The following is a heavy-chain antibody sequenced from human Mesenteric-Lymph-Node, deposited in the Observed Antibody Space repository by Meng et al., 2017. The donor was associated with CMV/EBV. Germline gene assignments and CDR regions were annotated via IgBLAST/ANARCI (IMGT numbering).Heavy chain of an antibody. CDR2: IYPGDSDI. V-gene: IGHV5-51*01. CDR3: ARRGQQMGAMDV. J-gene: IGHJ6*02. Sequence: GESLKISCQGSGYSFTSYWIGWVRQMPGKGLEWMGIIYPGDSDIRYSPSFQGQVTISVDKSVSTAYLQWSSLKASDTAMYFCARRGQQMGAMDVWGQGTTVTVSS. CDR1: GYSFTSYW. D-gene: IGHD6-13*01.